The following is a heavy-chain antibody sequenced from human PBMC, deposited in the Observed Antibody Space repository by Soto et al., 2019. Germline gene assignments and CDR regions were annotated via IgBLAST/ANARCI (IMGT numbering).Heavy chain of an antibody. CDR3: AREGYSSSADYYYYYGMDV. Sequence: GASVKVSCKASGYTFRSYYMHWVRQAPGQGLEWMGIINPSGGTASHAQKFQGRVTMTRDTSTTTVYMDLSSLRSEDTAVYYCAREGYSSSADYYYYYGMDVWGQGTTVTVSS. CDR2: INPSGGTA. D-gene: IGHD6-6*01. CDR1: GYTFRSYY. J-gene: IGHJ6*02. V-gene: IGHV1-46*01.